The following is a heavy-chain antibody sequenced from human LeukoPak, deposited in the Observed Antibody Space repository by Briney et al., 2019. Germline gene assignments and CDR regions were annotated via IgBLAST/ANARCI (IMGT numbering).Heavy chain of an antibody. CDR3: ARDRGRSALDDAFDI. V-gene: IGHV3-48*04. D-gene: IGHD3-10*01. CDR1: GFTFSSYG. Sequence: GGSLRLSCAASGFTFSSYGMHWVRQAPGKGLEWISYISSSGSTKYYADSVQGRFSISRDNAQNSLFLQMNSLSAEDTAVYYFARDRGRSALDDAFDIWGQGTRVTVSS. CDR2: ISSSGSTK. J-gene: IGHJ3*02.